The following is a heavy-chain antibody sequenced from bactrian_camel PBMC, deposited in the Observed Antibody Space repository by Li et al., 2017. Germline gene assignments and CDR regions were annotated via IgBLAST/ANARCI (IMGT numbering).Heavy chain of an antibody. CDR2: INSRNVAT. Sequence: ASGGGSVQAGGSLRLSCTYTRRPNYVTWVRQTPEKRFEWVSAINSRNVATYYDSMRGRFTISQDDAKNTVYLQMNSLEPEDTAIYYCAADLRWCRSGYFDPQARLGYWGQGTQVTV. J-gene: IGHJ6*01. V-gene: IGHV3S28*01. CDR1: TRRPNY. CDR3: AADLRWCRSGYFDPQARLGY. D-gene: IGHD2*01.